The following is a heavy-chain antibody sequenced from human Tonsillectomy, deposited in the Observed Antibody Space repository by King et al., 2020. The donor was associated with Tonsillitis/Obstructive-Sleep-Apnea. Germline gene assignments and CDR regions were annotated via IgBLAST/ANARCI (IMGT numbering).Heavy chain of an antibody. CDR2: IWYDGSNK. J-gene: IGHJ4*02. CDR1: GFTFSSYG. D-gene: IGHD3-10*01. V-gene: IGHV3-33*01. CDR3: ARGGDGSVSYYKGLDY. Sequence: VQLVESGGGVVQPGRSLRLSCAASGFTFSSYGMHWVRQAPGKGLEWVAVIWYDGSNKYYADSVKGRFTISRDNSKNTLYLQMNSLRAEDTAVYYCARGGDGSVSYYKGLDYWGQGTLVTVSS.